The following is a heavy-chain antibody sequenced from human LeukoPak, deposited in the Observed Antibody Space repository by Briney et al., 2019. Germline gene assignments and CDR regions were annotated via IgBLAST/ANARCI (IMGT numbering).Heavy chain of an antibody. Sequence: PSETLSLTCTVSGYSISSGYFWGWIRQPPGKGLEWIGSIYHSGSTYFNPSLKSRVTISIDTSKNQFSLNLSSVIAADMAVYYCARDNNPLGWELGAFDIWGQGTRVTVSS. CDR2: IYHSGST. D-gene: IGHD1-26*01. CDR3: ARDNNPLGWELGAFDI. CDR1: GYSISSGYF. V-gene: IGHV4-38-2*02. J-gene: IGHJ3*02.